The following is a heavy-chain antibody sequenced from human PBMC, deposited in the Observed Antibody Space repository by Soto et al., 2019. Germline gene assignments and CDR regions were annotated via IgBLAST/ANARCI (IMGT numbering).Heavy chain of an antibody. CDR3: ARDNGDSTPWYFDL. D-gene: IGHD4-17*01. CDR1: GGSISSGGYY. V-gene: IGHV4-31*03. J-gene: IGHJ2*01. CDR2: IYYSGST. Sequence: QVQLQESGPGLVKPSQTLSLTCTVSGGSISSGGYYWSWIRQHPGKGLEWIGYIYYSGSTYYNPSLRSRVTISVDTSKNQFSLKLSSVTAADTAVYYCARDNGDSTPWYFDLWGRGTLVTVSS.